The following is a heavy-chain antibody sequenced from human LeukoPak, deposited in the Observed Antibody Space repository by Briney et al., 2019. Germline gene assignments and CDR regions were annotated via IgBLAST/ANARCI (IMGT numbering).Heavy chain of an antibody. CDR2: IYPGDCDT. V-gene: IGHV5-51*01. Sequence: PGESLKISCQCSGSIFTNYWIGWVRQLPGKGLEGMGIIYPGDCDTRYSPSFQGQVTISAHKSITPAYLQWSSLKASDTAMYYCARLLNYDDLDYWGQGTLVTVSS. CDR3: ARLLNYDDLDY. CDR1: GSIFTNYW. D-gene: IGHD3-22*01. J-gene: IGHJ4*02.